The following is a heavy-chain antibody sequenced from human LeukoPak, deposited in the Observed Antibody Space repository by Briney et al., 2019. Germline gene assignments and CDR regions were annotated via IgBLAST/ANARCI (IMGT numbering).Heavy chain of an antibody. CDR2: IYSGGST. Sequence: QPGGSLRLSCAASGFTVSSNYMSWVRQAPGKGLEWVSVIYSGGSTYYADSVKGRFTISRDNSKNRLYLQMNSLRAEDTAVYYCARDHYGSGSFGWFDPWGQGTLVTVSS. D-gene: IGHD3-10*01. J-gene: IGHJ5*02. CDR3: ARDHYGSGSFGWFDP. CDR1: GFTVSSNY. V-gene: IGHV3-53*01.